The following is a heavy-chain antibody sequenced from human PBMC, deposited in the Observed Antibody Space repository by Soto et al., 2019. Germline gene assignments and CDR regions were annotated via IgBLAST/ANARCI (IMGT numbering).Heavy chain of an antibody. D-gene: IGHD1-26*01. CDR2: ISYDGSNK. CDR1: GFTFSSYG. CDR3: AKDRRSYFSYYYYGMDV. V-gene: IGHV3-30*18. J-gene: IGHJ6*02. Sequence: QVQLVESGGGVVQPGRSLRLSCAASGFTFSSYGMHWVRQAPGKGLEWVAVISYDGSNKYYADSVKGRFTISRDNSKNTLYLQMNSLRAEDTAVYYCAKDRRSYFSYYYYGMDVWGQGTTVTVSS.